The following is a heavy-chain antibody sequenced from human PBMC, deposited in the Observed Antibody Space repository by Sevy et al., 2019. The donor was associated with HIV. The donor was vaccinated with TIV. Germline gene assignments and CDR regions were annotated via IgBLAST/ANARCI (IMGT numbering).Heavy chain of an antibody. D-gene: IGHD3-9*01. V-gene: IGHV4-59*01. CDR3: ARVVRYFDWLRAFDI. CDR1: GGSISSYY. J-gene: IGHJ3*02. CDR2: IYYSGST. Sequence: SETLSLTCTVSGGSISSYYWSWIRQPPGKGLEWIGYIYYSGSTNYNPSLKSRVTISVDTSKNQFSLKLSSVTAADTAEYYCARVVRYFDWLRAFDIWGQGTMVTVSS.